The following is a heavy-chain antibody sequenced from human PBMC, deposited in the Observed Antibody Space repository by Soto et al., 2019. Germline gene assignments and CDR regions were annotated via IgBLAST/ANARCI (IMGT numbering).Heavy chain of an antibody. D-gene: IGHD2-15*01. J-gene: IGHJ6*02. CDR1: GGTFSSYA. V-gene: IGHV1-69*06. Sequence: QVQLVQSGAEVKKPGSSVKVSCKASGGTFSSYAISWVRQAPGQGLEWMGGIIPIFGTANYAQKFQGRVTITADKSTSTAYMELSSLRSDEKAVYYCARGYCSGGSCYGYYYYGMDVWGQGTTVTVSS. CDR3: ARGYCSGGSCYGYYYYGMDV. CDR2: IIPIFGTA.